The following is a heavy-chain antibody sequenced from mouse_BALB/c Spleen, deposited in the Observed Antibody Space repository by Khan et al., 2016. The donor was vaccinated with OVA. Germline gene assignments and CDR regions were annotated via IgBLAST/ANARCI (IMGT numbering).Heavy chain of an antibody. CDR3: ARDGYRYNYAMDY. J-gene: IGHJ4*01. D-gene: IGHD2-3*01. CDR1: GYSITSDYA. V-gene: IGHV3-2*02. CDR2: ISYSGST. Sequence: EVQLVESGPGLVKPSQSLSLTCTVTGYSITSDYAWNWIRQFPGNKLEWMGYISYSGSTNYNQALKSRISITRDTSKNQFFLQLNSVTTEDTATYYCARDGYRYNYAMDYWGQGTSVTVSS.